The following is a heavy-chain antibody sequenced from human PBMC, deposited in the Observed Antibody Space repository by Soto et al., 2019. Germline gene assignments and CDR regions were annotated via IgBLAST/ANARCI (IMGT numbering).Heavy chain of an antibody. V-gene: IGHV1-2*04. CDR3: ARTITMVRGTWFDP. CDR2: INPNSGGT. CDR1: GYTFTGYY. Sequence: GASVKVSCKASGYTFTGYYMHWVRQAPGQGLEWMGWINPNSGGTNYAQKFQGWVTMTRDTSISTAYMELSRLRSDDTAVYYCARTITMVRGTWFDPWGQGTLVTVSS. D-gene: IGHD3-10*01. J-gene: IGHJ5*02.